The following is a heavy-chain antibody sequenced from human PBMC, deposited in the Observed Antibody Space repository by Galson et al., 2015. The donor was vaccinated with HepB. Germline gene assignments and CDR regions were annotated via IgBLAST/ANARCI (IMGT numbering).Heavy chain of an antibody. CDR3: ASPSWGDSSGTDY. Sequence: LSLTCAVSGGSISSSNWWSWVRQPPGKGLEWIGEIYHSGSTNYNPSLKSRVTISVDKSKNQFSLKLSSVTAADTAVYYCASPSWGDSSGTDYWGQGTLVTVSS. V-gene: IGHV4-4*02. CDR2: IYHSGST. J-gene: IGHJ4*02. CDR1: GGSISSSNW. D-gene: IGHD6-19*01.